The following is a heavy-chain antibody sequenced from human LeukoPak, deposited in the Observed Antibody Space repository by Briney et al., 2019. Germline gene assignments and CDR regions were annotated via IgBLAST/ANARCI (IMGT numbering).Heavy chain of an antibody. CDR2: INTNTGNP. D-gene: IGHD2-8*02. CDR1: GYTFSSHA. Sequence: ASVKVSCKASGYTFSSHAINWVRQVPGQGLEWMGWINTNTGNPTYAQGFTGRFVFSLDTSVSTAYLQISSLKAEDTAVYYCVRCPRTDWYFDLWGRGTLITVSS. V-gene: IGHV7-4-1*02. J-gene: IGHJ2*01. CDR3: VRCPRTDWYFDL.